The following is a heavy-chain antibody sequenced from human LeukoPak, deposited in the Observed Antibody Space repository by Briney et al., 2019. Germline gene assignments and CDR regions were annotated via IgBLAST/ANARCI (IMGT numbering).Heavy chain of an antibody. CDR1: GFTVSSNY. CDR3: ASIFMGGVVYYYGMDV. J-gene: IGHJ6*02. D-gene: IGHD2-15*01. Sequence: PGGSLRLSCAASGFTVSSNYMSWVRQAPGKGLEWVSVIYSGGSTYYADSVKGRFTISRHNSKNTLYLQMNSLRAEDTAVYYCASIFMGGVVYYYGMDVWGQGTTVTVPS. V-gene: IGHV3-53*04. CDR2: IYSGGST.